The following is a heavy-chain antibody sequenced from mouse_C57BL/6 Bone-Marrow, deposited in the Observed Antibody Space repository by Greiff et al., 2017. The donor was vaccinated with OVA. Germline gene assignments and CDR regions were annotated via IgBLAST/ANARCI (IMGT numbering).Heavy chain of an antibody. V-gene: IGHV5-4*03. CDR3: AIRGYY. Sequence: DVMLVESGGGLVKPGGSLKLSCAASGFTFSSYAMSWVRQTPEKRLEWVATISDGGSYTYYPDNVKGRFTISRDNAKNNLYLQMSHLKSEDTAMYYCAIRGYYWGQGTSVTVSS. CDR1: GFTFSSYA. J-gene: IGHJ4*01. CDR2: ISDGGSYT.